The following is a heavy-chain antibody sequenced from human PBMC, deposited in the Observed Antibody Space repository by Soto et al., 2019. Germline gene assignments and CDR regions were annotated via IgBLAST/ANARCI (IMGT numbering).Heavy chain of an antibody. Sequence: GASVKVSCKASGYTFTSYDINWVRQATGQGLEWMGWMNPNSGNTGYAQKFQGRVTMTRNTSISTAYMELSSLRSEDTAVYYCARDYDSSGYYFYYYYGMDVWGQGTTVTVSS. CDR2: MNPNSGNT. J-gene: IGHJ6*02. CDR3: ARDYDSSGYYFYYYYGMDV. CDR1: GYTFTSYD. D-gene: IGHD3-22*01. V-gene: IGHV1-8*01.